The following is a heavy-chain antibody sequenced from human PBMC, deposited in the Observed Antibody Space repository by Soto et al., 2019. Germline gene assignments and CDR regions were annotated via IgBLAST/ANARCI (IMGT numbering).Heavy chain of an antibody. V-gene: IGHV1-18*01. J-gene: IGHJ4*02. Sequence: QVQLVQSGAEVTQPGASVKVSCKTSGYTFTEYGISWFRQAPGQGLEWMGWISPYNGKTNYIQEFQDRVTITTDTSSTTVYMDLRTLESDDTAIYFCARADYGDTKIYSFDHWGQGTLVTVSS. CDR2: ISPYNGKT. CDR1: GYTFTEYG. D-gene: IGHD4-17*01. CDR3: ARADYGDTKIYSFDH.